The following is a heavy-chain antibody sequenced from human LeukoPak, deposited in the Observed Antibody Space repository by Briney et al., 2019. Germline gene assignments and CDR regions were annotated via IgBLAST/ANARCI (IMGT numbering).Heavy chain of an antibody. CDR1: GFTFSSYW. CDR3: ARGDGGSYQGRFDY. Sequence: GGSLRLSCAASGFTFSSYWMHWVRQAPGKGLVWVSRIKSDDSSTSHADSVKGRFTISRDNAKNTLYLQMNSLRAEDTAVYYCARGDGGSYQGRFDYWGQGTLVTVSS. D-gene: IGHD1-26*01. J-gene: IGHJ4*02. V-gene: IGHV3-74*01. CDR2: IKSDDSST.